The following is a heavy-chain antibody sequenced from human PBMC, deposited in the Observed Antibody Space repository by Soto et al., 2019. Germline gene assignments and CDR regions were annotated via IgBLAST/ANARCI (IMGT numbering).Heavy chain of an antibody. J-gene: IGHJ6*03. CDR2: INEDSSYI. Sequence: EVQLVESGGSLVKPGGSLRLSCAASGFDFTSDSMNWVRQAPGKGLEWVSSINEDSSYIYYAHSLRGRFTISRDNAKESLSLQMNSLSAEDTAVYYCVRDFGLYFRSGYMDVWGDGATVTVSS. CDR3: VRDFGLYFRSGYMDV. CDR1: GFDFTSDS. D-gene: IGHD3-3*01. V-gene: IGHV3-21*02.